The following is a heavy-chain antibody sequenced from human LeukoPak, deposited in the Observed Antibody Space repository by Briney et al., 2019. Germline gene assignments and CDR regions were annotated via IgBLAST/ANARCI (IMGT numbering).Heavy chain of an antibody. CDR3: ARGRGIQLWLDY. D-gene: IGHD5-18*01. CDR2: IIPIFGTA. CDR1: GGTFSSYA. V-gene: IGHV1-69*05. Sequence: SVKVSCKASGGTFSSYAISWVRQAPGQGLEWMGRIIPIFGTANYAQKFQGRATITTDESTSTAYMELSSLRSEDTAVYYCARGRGIQLWLDYWGQGTLVTVSS. J-gene: IGHJ4*02.